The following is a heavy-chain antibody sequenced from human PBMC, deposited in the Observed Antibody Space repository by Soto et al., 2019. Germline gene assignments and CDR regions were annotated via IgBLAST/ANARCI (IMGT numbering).Heavy chain of an antibody. V-gene: IGHV4-59*01. CDR2: IYYSRST. Sequence: QVQLQESGPGLVKPSETLSLTCTVSGGSISSYYWSWIRQPPGKGLEWIGYIYYSRSTNYNPSLNIRVPLSVVMPKHQFSLKLSSVAAADTAVDYCAGADGGYADYWGQGAQVTVSS. J-gene: IGHJ4*02. CDR3: AGADGGYADY. D-gene: IGHD5-12*01. CDR1: GGSISSYY.